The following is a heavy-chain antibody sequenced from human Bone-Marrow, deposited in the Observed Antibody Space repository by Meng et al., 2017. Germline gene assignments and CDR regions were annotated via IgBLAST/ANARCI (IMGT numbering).Heavy chain of an antibody. D-gene: IGHD3-10*01. CDR3: VTMVRGRGDWFDP. Sequence: GSLRLSCAVYGGSFSGYYWSWIRQPPGKGLEWIGEINHSGSTNYNPSLKSRVTISVDTSKNQFSLKLGSVTAADTAVYYCVTMVRGRGDWFDPWGQGTLVTVSS. CDR2: INHSGST. CDR1: GGSFSGYY. V-gene: IGHV4-34*01. J-gene: IGHJ5*02.